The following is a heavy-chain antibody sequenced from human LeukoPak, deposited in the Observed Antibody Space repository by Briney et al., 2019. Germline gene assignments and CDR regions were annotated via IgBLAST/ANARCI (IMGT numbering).Heavy chain of an antibody. CDR1: GVSISGVGYY. V-gene: IGHV4-39*01. CDR3: AGYYYDSSGYFG. J-gene: IGHJ4*02. Sequence: SETLSLTCTVSGVSISGVGYYWGWIRQPPGKGLEWIGSISYGGSTYYTPSLKSRVFIYVDMSKNQVSLKLSSVTAADTALYYCAGYYYDSSGYFGCGQGTLVTVSS. D-gene: IGHD3-22*01. CDR2: ISYGGST.